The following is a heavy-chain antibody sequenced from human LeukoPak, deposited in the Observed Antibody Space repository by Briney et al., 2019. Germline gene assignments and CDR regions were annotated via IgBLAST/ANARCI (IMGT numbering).Heavy chain of an antibody. J-gene: IGHJ6*02. V-gene: IGHV3-7*03. D-gene: IGHD3-16*01. CDR3: ARGGGLDV. Sequence: AGGSLRLSCAASGFTFSSYAMNWVRQAPGKGLEWVASINHNGNVNYYVDSVEGRFTISRDNAKNSLYLQMSNLRAEDTAVYFCARGGGLDVWGQGATVTVSS. CDR1: GFTFSSYA. CDR2: INHNGNVN.